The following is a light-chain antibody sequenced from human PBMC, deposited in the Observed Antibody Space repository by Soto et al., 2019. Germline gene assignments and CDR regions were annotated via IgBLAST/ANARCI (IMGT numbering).Light chain of an antibody. CDR3: QAYDYSLTASV. CDR1: NSHLGAGYD. V-gene: IGLV1-40*01. Sequence: QSALTQPPSVSGAPGQRVTISCTGNNSHLGAGYDVHWYQQLPGAAPKLVIFGNRNRPSGVPERFSGSKSGTSASLAITGRQAEDEADYYCQAYDYSLTASVFGGGTKVTGL. CDR2: GNR. J-gene: IGLJ3*02.